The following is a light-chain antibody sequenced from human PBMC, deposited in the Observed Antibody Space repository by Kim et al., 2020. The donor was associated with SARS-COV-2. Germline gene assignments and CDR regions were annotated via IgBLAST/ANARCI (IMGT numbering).Light chain of an antibody. Sequence: ALEQTIRITGQEDSLRSSYATGYQQGPGQAPILVIYGRNKRPSWIPDRFSASTSGNTASLTITGAQAEDEADYYCNSRDSSGNHVIFGGGTQLTVL. J-gene: IGLJ2*01. CDR2: GRN. V-gene: IGLV3-19*01. CDR3: NSRDSSGNHVI. CDR1: SLRSSY.